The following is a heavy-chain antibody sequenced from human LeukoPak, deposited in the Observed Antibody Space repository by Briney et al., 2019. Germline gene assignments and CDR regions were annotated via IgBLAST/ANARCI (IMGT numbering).Heavy chain of an antibody. CDR2: ISSSSSYI. D-gene: IGHD3-9*01. CDR1: GFTFSSYS. Sequence: GGSLRLSCAASGFTFSSYSTNWVRQAPGKGLEWVSSISSSSSYIYYADSVKGRFTISRDNAKNSLYLQMNSLRAEDTALYHCARDWYYDILTGSYYYYGMDVWGQGTTVTVSS. J-gene: IGHJ6*02. V-gene: IGHV3-21*04. CDR3: ARDWYYDILTGSYYYYGMDV.